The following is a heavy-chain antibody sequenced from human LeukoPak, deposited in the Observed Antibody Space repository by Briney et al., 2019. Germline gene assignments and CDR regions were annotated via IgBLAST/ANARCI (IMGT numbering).Heavy chain of an antibody. Sequence: TGGSLRLSCAASGFTFSSYWMSWVRQAPGKGLEWVANMKQDGSEKYYVDSVKGRFTISRDNAKNSLYLKMNSMRAEDTAVYYCARSLAAGFDIWGQGTMVTVSS. D-gene: IGHD6-25*01. CDR1: GFTFSSYW. CDR2: MKQDGSEK. CDR3: ARSLAAGFDI. V-gene: IGHV3-7*04. J-gene: IGHJ3*02.